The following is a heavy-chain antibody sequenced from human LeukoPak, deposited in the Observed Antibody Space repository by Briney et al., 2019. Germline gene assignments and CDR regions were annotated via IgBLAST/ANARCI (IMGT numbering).Heavy chain of an antibody. CDR2: INHSGST. CDR1: GGSFSGYY. CDR3: AIAVYYYDSSGEYGAFDI. Sequence: PSETLSFTCAVYGGSFSGYYWSWIRQPPGKGLEWIGEINHSGSTNYNPSLKSRVTISVDTSKNQFSLKLSSVTAADTAVYYCAIAVYYYDSSGEYGAFDIWGQGTMVTVSS. V-gene: IGHV4-34*01. D-gene: IGHD3-22*01. J-gene: IGHJ3*02.